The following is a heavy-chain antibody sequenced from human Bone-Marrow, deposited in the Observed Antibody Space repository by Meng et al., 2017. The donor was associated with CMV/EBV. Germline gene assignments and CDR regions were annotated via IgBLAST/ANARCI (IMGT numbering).Heavy chain of an antibody. V-gene: IGHV3-66*02. CDR1: GFTVSSNY. CDR3: ARAPVVPAADTYYYYGMDV. J-gene: IGHJ6*02. D-gene: IGHD2-2*01. Sequence: LSLTCAASGFTVSSNYMSWVRRAPGKGLEWVSVIYSGGSTYYADSVKGRFTISRDNSKNTLYLQMNSLRAEDTAVYYCARAPVVPAADTYYYYGMDVWGQGTTVTVSS. CDR2: IYSGGST.